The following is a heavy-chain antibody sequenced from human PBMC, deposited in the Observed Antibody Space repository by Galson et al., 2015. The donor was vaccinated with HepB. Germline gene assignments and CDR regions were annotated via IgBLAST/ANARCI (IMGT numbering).Heavy chain of an antibody. V-gene: IGHV4-30-4*01. Sequence: TLSLTCSVSGVSINSGDYYWSWIRQPPGKGLEWVGYIYHTGSSYYNPSLKSRVTMSLDTSKNQFSLNLSSVAAADTAVYYCARDSSSWLGDYYGMDVWGQGTMVSVSS. D-gene: IGHD6-19*01. CDR1: GVSINSGDYY. CDR2: IYHTGSS. CDR3: ARDSSSWLGDYYGMDV. J-gene: IGHJ6*02.